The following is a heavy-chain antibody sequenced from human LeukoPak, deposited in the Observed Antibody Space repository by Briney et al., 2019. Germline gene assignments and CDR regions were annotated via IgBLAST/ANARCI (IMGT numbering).Heavy chain of an antibody. CDR3: AKEPGGWLLPDY. V-gene: IGHV3-9*01. J-gene: IGHJ4*02. CDR1: GFTFDDYA. D-gene: IGHD3-22*01. Sequence: GRSLRLSCAASGFTFDDYAMHWVRQAPGKGLEWVSGISWNSGSIGYADSVKGRFTISRDNAKNSLYLQMNSLRAEDTALYYCAKEPGGWLLPDYWGQGTLVTVSS. CDR2: ISWNSGSI.